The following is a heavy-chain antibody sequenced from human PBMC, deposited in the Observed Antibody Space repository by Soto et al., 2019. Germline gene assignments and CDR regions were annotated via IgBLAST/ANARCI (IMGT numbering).Heavy chain of an antibody. CDR2: INPSGGST. V-gene: IGHV1-46*01. J-gene: IGHJ4*02. Sequence: GASVKVSCKASGYTFTSYYMHWARQAPGQGLEWMGIINPSGGSTSYAQKFQGRVTISVDTSKNQFSLKLSSVTAADTAVYYCARDSSGWYYFDYWGQGTLVTVSS. D-gene: IGHD6-19*01. CDR1: GYTFTSYY. CDR3: ARDSSGWYYFDY.